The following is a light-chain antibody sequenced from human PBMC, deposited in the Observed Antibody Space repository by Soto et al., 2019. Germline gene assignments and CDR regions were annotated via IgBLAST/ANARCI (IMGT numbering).Light chain of an antibody. V-gene: IGKV3-15*01. CDR3: QQYNNWPWT. Sequence: EIVMTQSPATLSVSPGERATLSCRASQSVSSILAWYQQKPGQAPRLLIYGASTRATGIPARFSGSGSGTEFTLTISSLQSEDFAVYHCQQYNNWPWTFGQGTKVEVK. CDR2: GAS. CDR1: QSVSSI. J-gene: IGKJ1*01.